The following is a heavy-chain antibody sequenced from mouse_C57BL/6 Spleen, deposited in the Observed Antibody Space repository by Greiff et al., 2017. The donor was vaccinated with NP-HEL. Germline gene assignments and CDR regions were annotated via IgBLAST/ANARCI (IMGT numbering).Heavy chain of an antibody. CDR2: INYDGSST. Sequence: EVMLVESEGGLVQPGSSMKLSCTASGFTFSDYYMAWVRQVPEKGLEWVANINYDGSSTYYLDSLKSRFIISRDNAKNILYLQMSSLKSEDTATYYCARVTTVVATFDYWGQGTTLTVSS. J-gene: IGHJ2*01. D-gene: IGHD1-1*01. CDR3: ARVTTVVATFDY. CDR1: GFTFSDYY. V-gene: IGHV5-16*01.